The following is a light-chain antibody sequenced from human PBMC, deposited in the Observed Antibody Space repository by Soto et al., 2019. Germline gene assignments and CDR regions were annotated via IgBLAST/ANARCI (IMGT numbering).Light chain of an antibody. CDR3: QQYNNWPPLT. CDR1: QSVSIN. V-gene: IGKV3-15*01. Sequence: DIVMTQSPATLSVSPWERATLSCRASQSVSINLAWYQQKPGQAPRLLIYLASTRATGIPARFRGSGSETEFTLTISSLQSEDGAVYYCQQYNNWPPLTFGGGTKVDI. J-gene: IGKJ4*01. CDR2: LAS.